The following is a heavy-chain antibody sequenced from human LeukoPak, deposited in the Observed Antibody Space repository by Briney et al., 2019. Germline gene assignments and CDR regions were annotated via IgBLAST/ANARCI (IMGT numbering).Heavy chain of an antibody. CDR3: ARSRSDPVLLWFGEPEGAFDI. J-gene: IGHJ3*02. CDR2: IYTSGST. V-gene: IGHV4-4*07. D-gene: IGHD3-10*01. Sequence: SETLSLTCTVSGGSISSYYWSWIRQPAGKGLEWIGRIYTSGSTNYNPSLKSRVTMSVDTPKNQFSLKLSSVTAADTAVYYCARSRSDPVLLWFGEPEGAFDIWGQGAMVTVSS. CDR1: GGSISSYY.